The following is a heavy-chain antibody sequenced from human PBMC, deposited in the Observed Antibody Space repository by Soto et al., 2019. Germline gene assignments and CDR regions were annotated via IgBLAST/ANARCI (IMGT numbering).Heavy chain of an antibody. CDR1: GYTFTSYG. Sequence: GASVKVSCKASGYTFTSYGISWVRQAPGQGLEWMGWISAYNGNTNYAQKLQGRVTMTTDTSTSTAYMELRSLRSDDTAVYYCARALLYYYDSIGFPVPSFDPWGQGTLVTVSS. V-gene: IGHV1-18*04. J-gene: IGHJ5*02. CDR3: ARALLYYYDSIGFPVPSFDP. CDR2: ISAYNGNT. D-gene: IGHD3-22*01.